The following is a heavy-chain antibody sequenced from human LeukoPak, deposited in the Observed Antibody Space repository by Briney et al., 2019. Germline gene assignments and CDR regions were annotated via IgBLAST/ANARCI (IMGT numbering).Heavy chain of an antibody. CDR1: GFTFSSYG. Sequence: GGSLRLSCTASGFTFSSYGMHWVRRAPGKGLEWVTFIRYDGSHKYYADSVKGRFTISRDNSKNTLYLQMNSLRAEDTAVYYCARVLRYFDWYADYWGQGTLVTVSS. D-gene: IGHD3-9*01. CDR3: ARVLRYFDWYADY. CDR2: IRYDGSHK. J-gene: IGHJ4*02. V-gene: IGHV3-30*02.